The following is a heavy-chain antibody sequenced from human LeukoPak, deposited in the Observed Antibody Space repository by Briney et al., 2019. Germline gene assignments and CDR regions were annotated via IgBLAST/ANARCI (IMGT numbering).Heavy chain of an antibody. CDR3: ARDNSVRDEAWWFSP. J-gene: IGHJ5*02. D-gene: IGHD5-24*01. V-gene: IGHV1-46*01. CDR1: GYTFTSNY. Sequence: ASVKVSCKPFGYTFTSNYMHWVRQAPGQGPEWMGVISPSGAPTTYAQTFQGRVTLTRDMSTSTDYLELSSLRSEDTAVYYCARDNSVRDEAWWFSPWGQGTLVTVSS. CDR2: ISPSGAPT.